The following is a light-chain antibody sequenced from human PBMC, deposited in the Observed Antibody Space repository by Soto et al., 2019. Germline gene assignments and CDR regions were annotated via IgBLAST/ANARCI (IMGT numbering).Light chain of an antibody. V-gene: IGKV1-39*01. CDR2: DAS. Sequence: IQMTQSPSTLSASVGDTVTVTCLASQSVSGWLAWYQQKPGEAPKLLIYDASALQSGVPSRFTGSRSETNFTLIISSLQPEDFATYYCQQSYTTPLTFGGGTKVDIK. J-gene: IGKJ4*01. CDR3: QQSYTTPLT. CDR1: QSVSGW.